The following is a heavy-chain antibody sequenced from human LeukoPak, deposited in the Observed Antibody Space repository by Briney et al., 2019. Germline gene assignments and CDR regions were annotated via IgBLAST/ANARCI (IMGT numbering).Heavy chain of an antibody. Sequence: GGSLRLSCAASGFTFSSYAMSWVRQAPGKGLEWVSAISGSGGSTYYADSVKGRFTISRDNSKNTLYLQMNSPRAEDTAVYYCAKGDTMIVVGKFLDYWGQGTLVTVSS. D-gene: IGHD3-22*01. V-gene: IGHV3-23*01. CDR3: AKGDTMIVVGKFLDY. CDR1: GFTFSSYA. CDR2: ISGSGGST. J-gene: IGHJ4*02.